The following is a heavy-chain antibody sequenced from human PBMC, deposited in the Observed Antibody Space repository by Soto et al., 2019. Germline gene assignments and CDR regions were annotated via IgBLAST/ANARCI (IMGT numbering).Heavy chain of an antibody. J-gene: IGHJ4*02. V-gene: IGHV4-59*01. CDR2: IYYSGST. CDR1: GGSISSYY. CDR3: ARAVREGVVTLRYFDY. D-gene: IGHD2-21*02. Sequence: PSETLSLTCTVSGGSISSYYWSWIRQPPGKGLEWIGYIYYSGSTNYNPSLKSRVTISVDTSKNQFSLKLSSVTAADTAVYYCARAVREGVVTLRYFDYWGQGTLVTVSS.